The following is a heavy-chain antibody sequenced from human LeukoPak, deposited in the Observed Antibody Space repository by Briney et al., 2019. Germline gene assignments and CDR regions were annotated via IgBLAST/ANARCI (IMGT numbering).Heavy chain of an antibody. V-gene: IGHV4-61*08. D-gene: IGHD5-18*01. CDR3: ARGGWELWFPFDY. Sequence: SETLSLTCTVSGGSISSGDYYWSWIRQPPGKGLEWIGYIYYSGSTNYNPSLKSRVTISVDTSKNQFSLKLSSVTAADTAVYYCARGGWELWFPFDYWGQGTLVTVSS. CDR2: IYYSGST. J-gene: IGHJ4*02. CDR1: GGSISSGDYY.